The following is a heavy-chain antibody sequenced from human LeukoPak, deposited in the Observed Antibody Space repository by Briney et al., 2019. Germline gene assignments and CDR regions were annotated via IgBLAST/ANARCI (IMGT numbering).Heavy chain of an antibody. Sequence: GGSLRLSCAASGFTFDDYAMHWVRQAPGKGLEWVSLISWDGGSTYYADSVKGRFTISRDNSKNTLYLQMNSLRAEDTAVYYCAREGYYYDSSGSYDYWGQGTLVTVSS. D-gene: IGHD3-22*01. V-gene: IGHV3-43D*03. CDR1: GFTFDDYA. J-gene: IGHJ4*02. CDR3: AREGYYYDSSGSYDY. CDR2: ISWDGGST.